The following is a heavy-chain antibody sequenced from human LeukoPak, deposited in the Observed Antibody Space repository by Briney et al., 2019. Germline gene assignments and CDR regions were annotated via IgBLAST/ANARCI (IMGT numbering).Heavy chain of an antibody. J-gene: IGHJ4*02. D-gene: IGHD3-10*01. CDR3: ARDPTYYYGSGSYYRGFNFDY. V-gene: IGHV3-74*01. CDR1: GFTFSSYW. CDR2: INSDGSST. Sequence: GGSLRLSCAASGFTFSSYWMHWVRQAPGKGLVWVSRINSDGSSTSYADSVKGRFTISRDNSKNTLYLQMNSLRAEDTAVYYCARDPTYYYGSGSYYRGFNFDYWGQGTLVTVSS.